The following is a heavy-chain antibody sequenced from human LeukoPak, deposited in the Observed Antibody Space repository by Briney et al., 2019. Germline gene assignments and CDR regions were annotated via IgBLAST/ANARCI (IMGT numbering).Heavy chain of an antibody. J-gene: IGHJ4*02. Sequence: SETLSLTCTAGDFISSSSYYWGWIRQPPGKGLEWTGAIYYSGSSYYNPSLKSRVTISVDTSKNQLSLKLSSVTAADTAFYYCARLRPFSPPDYWGQGTLVTVSS. CDR2: IYYSGSS. V-gene: IGHV4-39*07. CDR1: GDFISSSSYY. CDR3: ARLRPFSPPDY.